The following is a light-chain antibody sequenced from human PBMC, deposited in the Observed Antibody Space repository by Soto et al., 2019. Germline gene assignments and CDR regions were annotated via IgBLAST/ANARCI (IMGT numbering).Light chain of an antibody. J-gene: IGLJ1*01. Sequence: QSVLTQPASVSGSPGQSITISCTVTSSDVGGYNYVSWYQQHPGKAPKLMIYDVSNRPSGVSNRFSGSKSGNTASLTISGLQAEDEADYYCSSYTSSSTFFFGTGTKVTVL. CDR3: SSYTSSSTFF. CDR1: SSDVGGYNY. CDR2: DVS. V-gene: IGLV2-14*01.